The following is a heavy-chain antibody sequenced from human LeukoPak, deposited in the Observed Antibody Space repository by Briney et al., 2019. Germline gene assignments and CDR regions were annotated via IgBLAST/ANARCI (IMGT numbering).Heavy chain of an antibody. J-gene: IGHJ4*02. CDR3: AKYGMTTRSYFDY. D-gene: IGHD4-17*01. V-gene: IGHV3-23*01. Sequence: GGSLRLSCAASGFTFGSYAISWVRQAPGKGLEWVSTISGNGDYIYYADSVKGRFTISRDNSKNTLYLQMNSLRAEDTAIYYCAKYGMTTRSYFDYWGRGTLVTVSS. CDR2: ISGNGDYI. CDR1: GFTFGSYA.